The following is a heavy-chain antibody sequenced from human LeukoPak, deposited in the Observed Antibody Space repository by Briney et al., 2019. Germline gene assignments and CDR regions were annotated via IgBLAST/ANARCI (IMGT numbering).Heavy chain of an antibody. CDR2: INPNSGGT. V-gene: IGHV1-2*06. Sequence: ASVKVSCKASGYTFTGYYMHWVRQAPGQGLEWMGRINPNSGGTNYAQKFQGRVTMTRDTSISTAYMELSRLRSGDTAVYYCAREQSGCSSTSCYRHYYYMDVWGKGTTVTVSS. J-gene: IGHJ6*03. CDR1: GYTFTGYY. D-gene: IGHD2-2*01. CDR3: AREQSGCSSTSCYRHYYYMDV.